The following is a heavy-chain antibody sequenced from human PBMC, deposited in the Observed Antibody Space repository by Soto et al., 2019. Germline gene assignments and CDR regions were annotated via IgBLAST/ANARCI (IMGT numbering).Heavy chain of an antibody. Sequence: VQLVESGGGLVQPAGSLRLSCAASEFTFSGRSVHWVRQAPGKGLVWVSGIDKVGTDSTYADSVKGRFTSSRDNAKNTVDLQMISLRVEDTAVYYCARGWFGPDVWGKGTTVTVSS. CDR2: IDKVGTDS. D-gene: IGHD3-10*01. J-gene: IGHJ6*03. V-gene: IGHV3-74*03. CDR1: EFTFSGRS. CDR3: ARGWFGPDV.